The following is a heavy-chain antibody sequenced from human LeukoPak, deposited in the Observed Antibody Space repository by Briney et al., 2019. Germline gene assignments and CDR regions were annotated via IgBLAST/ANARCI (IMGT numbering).Heavy chain of an antibody. J-gene: IGHJ4*02. CDR1: GYTFTNYD. CDR3: ARVRAAVGTIDS. V-gene: IGHV1-8*03. CDR2: MNPHSGHT. D-gene: IGHD6-13*01. Sequence: ASVKVSCKASGYTFTNYDINWVRQATGQGPEWMGWMNPHSGHTGYAQKFQGRVTYTRNTSISTAYMELTSLISEDTAIYYCARVRAAVGTIDSWGQGTLVTVSS.